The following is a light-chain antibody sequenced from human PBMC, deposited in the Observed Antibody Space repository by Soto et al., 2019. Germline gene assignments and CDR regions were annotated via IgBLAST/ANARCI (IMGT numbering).Light chain of an antibody. J-gene: IGKJ1*01. CDR1: QRTSGW. CDR3: HHYGISPPWT. V-gene: IGKV1-5*03. Sequence: DIQMTQSPSTLSAFVGDRVTITCRASQRTSGWLAWYQQKTGKAPKLLIYKASSLESGVPSRFSGSGSGTDFTLTISRLEPEDFAVYYCHHYGISPPWTFGQGTKVDIK. CDR2: KAS.